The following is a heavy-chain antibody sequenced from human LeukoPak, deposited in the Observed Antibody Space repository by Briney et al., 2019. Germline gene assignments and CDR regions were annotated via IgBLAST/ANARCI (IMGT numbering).Heavy chain of an antibody. CDR2: LFDSVNT. Sequence: SSETLSLTCTVSGGSISSHYWSWIRQLPGKGLEWIAYLFDSVNTKDNPSLQSRLTLSADTSKNQFSLRLSSVTAADTAVYYCATIKRGSIFGYFDFWGQGIKVTVSS. J-gene: IGHJ4*02. CDR3: ATIKRGSIFGYFDF. V-gene: IGHV4-59*11. CDR1: GGSISSHY. D-gene: IGHD5-18*01.